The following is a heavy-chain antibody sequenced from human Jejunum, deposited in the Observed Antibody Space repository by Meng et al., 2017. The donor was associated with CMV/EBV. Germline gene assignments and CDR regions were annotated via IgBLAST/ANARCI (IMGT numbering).Heavy chain of an antibody. CDR2: INSGGSDT. J-gene: IGHJ6*02. V-gene: IGHV3-23*03. CDR3: ARWSQWYYDIYTGYNFYGMDV. D-gene: IGHD3-9*01. Sequence: YAMTGVRQAPGKGLEWVSVINSGGSDTKYADSVKGRFTISRDNSKNTLYLQMNSLRAEDTAVYYCARWSQWYYDIYTGYNFYGMDVWGQGTTVTVSS. CDR1: YA.